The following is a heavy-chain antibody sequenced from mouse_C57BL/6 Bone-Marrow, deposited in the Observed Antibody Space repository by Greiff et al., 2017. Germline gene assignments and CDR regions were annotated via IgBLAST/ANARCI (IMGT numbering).Heavy chain of an antibody. D-gene: IGHD2-3*01. CDR1: GYTFTSYW. Sequence: QVQLQQPGAELVKPGASVKLSCKASGYTFTSYWMHWVKQRPGRGLEWIGRLAPNSGGTKYNEKFKSKATLTGDKPSSTAYMQLSSLTSEDSAVYDCARWGDGYYYYDMDYWGQGTSVTVSS. V-gene: IGHV1-72*01. J-gene: IGHJ4*01. CDR3: ARWGDGYYYYDMDY. CDR2: LAPNSGGT.